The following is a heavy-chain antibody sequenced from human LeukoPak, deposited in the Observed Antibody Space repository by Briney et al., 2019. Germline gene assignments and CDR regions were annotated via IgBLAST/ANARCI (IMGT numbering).Heavy chain of an antibody. V-gene: IGHV1-69*05. CDR1: GGTFSTYA. CDR3: ARGRTSSSALGDYYSMDV. J-gene: IGHJ6*03. CDR2: IIPVVGTA. D-gene: IGHD6-6*01. Sequence: GGSVKVSCKASGGTFSTYAISWVRQAPGQGLEWMGAIIPVVGTANYAQNFQGRATITTDESTSTAYLELRSLRPDDTAVYYCARGRTSSSALGDYYSMDVWGKGTSVTVSS.